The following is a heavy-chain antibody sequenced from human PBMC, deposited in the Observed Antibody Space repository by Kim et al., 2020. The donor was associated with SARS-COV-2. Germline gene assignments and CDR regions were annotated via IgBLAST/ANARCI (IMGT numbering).Heavy chain of an antibody. Sequence: GRFTISRDNSKNTLYLQRNSRRAEDTAVYYCARDPEEEVVPAYYYYGMDVWGQGTTVTVSS. V-gene: IGHV3-30*07. D-gene: IGHD2-2*01. CDR3: ARDPEEEVVPAYYYYGMDV. J-gene: IGHJ6*02.